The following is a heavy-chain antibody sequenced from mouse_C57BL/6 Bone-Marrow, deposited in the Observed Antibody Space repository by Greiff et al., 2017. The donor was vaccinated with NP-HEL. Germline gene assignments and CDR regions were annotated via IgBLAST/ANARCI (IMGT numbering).Heavy chain of an antibody. CDR2: IDPSDSYT. J-gene: IGHJ1*03. Sequence: QVQLQQPGAELVMPGASVKLSCKASGYTFTSYWMHWVKQRPGQGLEWIGEIDPSDSYTNYNQKFKGKSTLTVDKSSSTAYMQHSSLTSEDSAVYYCARAYYYGSSWDFDVWGTGTTVTVSS. V-gene: IGHV1-69*01. CDR1: GYTFTSYW. CDR3: ARAYYYGSSWDFDV. D-gene: IGHD1-1*01.